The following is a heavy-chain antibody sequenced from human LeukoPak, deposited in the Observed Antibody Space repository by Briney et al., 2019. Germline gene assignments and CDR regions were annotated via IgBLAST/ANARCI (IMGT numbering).Heavy chain of an antibody. Sequence: SETLSLTCAVYGGSFSGYYWSWIRQPPGKGLEWIGYIYYSGGTYYNPSLKSRVTISVDTSKNQFSLKLSSVTAADTAVYYCARVVRGYSNYFDYWGQGTLVTVSS. J-gene: IGHJ4*02. CDR3: ARVVRGYSNYFDY. V-gene: IGHV4-30-4*01. CDR1: GGSFSGYY. CDR2: IYYSGGT. D-gene: IGHD5-18*01.